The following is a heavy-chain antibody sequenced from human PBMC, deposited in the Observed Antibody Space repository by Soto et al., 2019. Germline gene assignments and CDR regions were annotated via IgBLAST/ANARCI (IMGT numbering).Heavy chain of an antibody. CDR3: ARDLSVPAAIPSVQVAARPGIYYYGMDV. CDR2: IKQDGSEK. D-gene: IGHD2-2*01. V-gene: IGHV3-7*03. J-gene: IGHJ6*02. Sequence: EVQLVESGGGLVQPGGSLRLSCAASGFTFSSYWMSWVRQAPGKGLEWVANIKQDGSEKYYVDSVKGRFTISRDNAKNSLYLQMNSLRAEDTAVYYCARDLSVPAAIPSVQVAARPGIYYYGMDVWGQGTTVTVSS. CDR1: GFTFSSYW.